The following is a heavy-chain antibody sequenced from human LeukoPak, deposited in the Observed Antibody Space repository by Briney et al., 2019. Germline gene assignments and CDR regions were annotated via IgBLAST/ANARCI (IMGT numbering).Heavy chain of an antibody. Sequence: GGSLRLSCAASGFSISDYYMGWIRQGPGKGLEWVSSISSSSSYIYYADSVKGRFTISRDNAKNSLYLQMNSLRAEDTAVYYCARGSQWLRSFDYWGQGTLVTVST. D-gene: IGHD5-12*01. CDR3: ARGSQWLRSFDY. CDR2: ISSSSSYI. CDR1: GFSISDYY. V-gene: IGHV3-11*05. J-gene: IGHJ4*02.